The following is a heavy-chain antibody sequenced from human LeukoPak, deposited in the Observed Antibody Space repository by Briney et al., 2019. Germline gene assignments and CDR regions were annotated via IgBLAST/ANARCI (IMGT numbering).Heavy chain of an antibody. J-gene: IGHJ3*02. CDR3: ARDGLYAEHAFDI. CDR2: IYYSGST. V-gene: IGHV4-59*12. CDR1: GGSISSYY. D-gene: IGHD2/OR15-2a*01. Sequence: PSETLSLTCTVSGGSISSYYWSWIRQPPGKGLEWIGYIYYSGSTNYNPSLKSRVTISVDTSKNQFSLKLSSVTAADTAVYYCARDGLYAEHAFDIWGQGTMVTVSS.